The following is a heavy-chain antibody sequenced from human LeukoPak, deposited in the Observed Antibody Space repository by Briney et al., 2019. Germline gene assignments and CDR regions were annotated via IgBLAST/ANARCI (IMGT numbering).Heavy chain of an antibody. CDR3: ARDKVVGATLLDY. J-gene: IGHJ4*02. V-gene: IGHV3-7*01. CDR2: IKQDGSEE. CDR1: GFTFRSYW. Sequence: GGSLRLSCGASGFTFRSYWMSWVRQAPGKGREWVANIKQDGSEEYYVDSVKGRFTISRDNAKNSLHLQMNSLRAEDTAVYYCARDKVVGATLLDYWGQGTLVTVSS. D-gene: IGHD2-15*01.